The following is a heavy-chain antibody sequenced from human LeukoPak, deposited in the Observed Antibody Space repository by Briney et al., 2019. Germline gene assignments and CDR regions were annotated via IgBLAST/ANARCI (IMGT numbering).Heavy chain of an antibody. D-gene: IGHD5-18*01. CDR3: ARLGYSYGLGAYYYYYYMDV. CDR2: IYYSGST. Sequence: PSETLSLTCTVSGGSISSYYWSWIRQPPGKGLEWIGYIYYSGSTNYNPSLESRVTISVDTSKNQFSLKLSSVTAADTAVYYCARLGYSYGLGAYYYYYYMDVWGKGTTVTVSS. J-gene: IGHJ6*03. V-gene: IGHV4-59*01. CDR1: GGSISSYY.